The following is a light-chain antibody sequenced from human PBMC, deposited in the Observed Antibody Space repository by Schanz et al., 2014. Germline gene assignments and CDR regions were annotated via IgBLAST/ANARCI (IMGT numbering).Light chain of an antibody. CDR2: DVT. CDR1: SHDVQNYNY. CDR3: SSYAGSNNLV. Sequence: QSVLTQPPSVSGSPGQSVTISCTGASHDVQNYNYVSWYQQHPGRAPKLIIFDVTKRPSGVPHRFSGSKSGNTASLTISGLQSEDEADYYCSSYAGSNNLVFGGGTKLTVL. V-gene: IGLV2-11*01. J-gene: IGLJ2*01.